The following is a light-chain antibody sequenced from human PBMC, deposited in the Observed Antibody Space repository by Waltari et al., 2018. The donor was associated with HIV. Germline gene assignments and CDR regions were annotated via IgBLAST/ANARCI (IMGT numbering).Light chain of an antibody. CDR1: SPHIGSTS. Sequence: SVLTQPPSASGTPGQKVTIPRSGSSPHIGSTSVFLYQPLPGAAPKLLISTDTQRPSGVPDRFSGSKSGTSASRAISGLRSEDEAVYSCATWDDSLNGVLFGGGTNLNVL. CDR3: ATWDDSLNGVL. CDR2: TDT. V-gene: IGLV1-47*01. J-gene: IGLJ2*01.